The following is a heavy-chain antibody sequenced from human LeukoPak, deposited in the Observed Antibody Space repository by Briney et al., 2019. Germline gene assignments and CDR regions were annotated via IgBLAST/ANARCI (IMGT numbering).Heavy chain of an antibody. CDR1: GGTFSSYA. V-gene: IGHV1-69*05. D-gene: IGHD1-7*01. Sequence: SVKVSCKASGGTFSSYAISWVRQAPGQGLEWMGGIIPIFGTANYAQKFQGRVTITTDKSTSTAYMELSSLRSEDTAVYYCARAQTGTTSPYYYYYMDVWGKGTTVTVSS. J-gene: IGHJ6*03. CDR2: IIPIFGTA. CDR3: ARAQTGTTSPYYYYYMDV.